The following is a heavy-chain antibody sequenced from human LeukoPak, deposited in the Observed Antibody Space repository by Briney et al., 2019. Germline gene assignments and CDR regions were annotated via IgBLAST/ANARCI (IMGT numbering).Heavy chain of an antibody. D-gene: IGHD2-15*01. CDR3: ASVVVVAATGAFDI. CDR2: IYHSGST. V-gene: IGHV4-4*02. Sequence: SETLSLTCAVSGGSISSSNWWSWVRQPPGKGLEWIGEIYHSGSTNYNPSLKSRVTISVDKSKNQFSLKLSSVTAADTAVYYCASVVVVAATGAFDIWGQGTMVTVSS. CDR1: GGSISSSNW. J-gene: IGHJ3*02.